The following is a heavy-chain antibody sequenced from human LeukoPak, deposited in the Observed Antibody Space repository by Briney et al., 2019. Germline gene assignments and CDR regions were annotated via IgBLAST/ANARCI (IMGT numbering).Heavy chain of an antibody. Sequence: GGSLRLSCAASGFTVSNSYMSWVRQAPGRGLEWVSIIYSGGSTYYADSVKGRFTVSRDNAKNSLYLQMNSLRAEDTAVYYCARDETWLQFWGQGTLVTVSS. CDR1: GFTVSNSY. J-gene: IGHJ4*02. D-gene: IGHD5-24*01. CDR3: ARDETWLQF. CDR2: IYSGGST. V-gene: IGHV3-53*01.